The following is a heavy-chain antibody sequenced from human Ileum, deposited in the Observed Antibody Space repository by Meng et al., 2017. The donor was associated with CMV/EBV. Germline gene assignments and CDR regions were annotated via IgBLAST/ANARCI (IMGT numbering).Heavy chain of an antibody. CDR2: ISTSGSA. J-gene: IGHJ4*02. V-gene: IGHV4-4*07. CDR1: GDFDNNFY. D-gene: IGHD4-17*01. Sequence: PLQEPRPRLVAPSTTLLHSWPLAGDFDNNFYWRWIRQPAGKGLQWIGRISTSGSANYNPSLKSRVTMSVDTSKKQFSLKLSSVTAADTAVYYCARSGLRGIYVDYWGQGTLVTVSS. CDR3: ARSGLRGIYVDY.